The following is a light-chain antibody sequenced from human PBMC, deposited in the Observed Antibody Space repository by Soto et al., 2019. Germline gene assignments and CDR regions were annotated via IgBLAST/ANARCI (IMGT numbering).Light chain of an antibody. CDR2: AAS. V-gene: IGKV1-16*01. J-gene: IGKJ1*01. Sequence: DIQMTQSPSSVSASVGDRVTITCRASQTLNNYLTWFQQKPGKAPKVLIYAASTLQSGVPSRFSGSGSGAEFTLTISSLQPDDFATYYCQQYNSYSWTFGQGTKVDIK. CDR1: QTLNNY. CDR3: QQYNSYSWT.